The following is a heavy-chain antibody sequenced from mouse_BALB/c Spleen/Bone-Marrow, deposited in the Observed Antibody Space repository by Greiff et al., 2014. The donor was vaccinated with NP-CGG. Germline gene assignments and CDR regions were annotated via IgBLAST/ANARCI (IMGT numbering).Heavy chain of an antibody. J-gene: IGHJ2*01. CDR1: GYTFTSYW. D-gene: IGHD2-4*01. V-gene: IGHV1S132*01. CDR2: IFHGTGTT. CDR3: ARKGISTVIATAYYFDY. Sequence: QVQLKQSGAELVKPGASVKLSCKTSGYTFTSYWIQWVKQRPGQGLGWIGEIFHGTGTTYYNEKFKDKATLTIDTSSSTAYMQLSSLTSEDSAVYFCARKGISTVIATAYYFDYWGQGSTLTVSS.